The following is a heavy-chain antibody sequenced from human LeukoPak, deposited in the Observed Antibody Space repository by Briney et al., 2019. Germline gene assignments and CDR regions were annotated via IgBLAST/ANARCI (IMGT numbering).Heavy chain of an antibody. CDR2: IYYSGST. V-gene: IGHV4-39*01. D-gene: IGHD4-17*01. CDR1: GGSISSSSYY. J-gene: IGHJ4*02. Sequence: SETLSLTCTVSGGSISSSSYYWGWIRQPPGKGLEWIGSIYYSGSTYYNPSLKSRVTISVDTSKNQFSLKLSSVTAADTAVYYCSGDYVTRWTGDYWGQRTLVTVSS. CDR3: SGDYVTRWTGDY.